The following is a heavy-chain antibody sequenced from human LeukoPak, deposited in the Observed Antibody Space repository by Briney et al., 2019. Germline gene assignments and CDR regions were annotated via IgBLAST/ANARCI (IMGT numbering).Heavy chain of an antibody. CDR3: ARGGWGSGWYFDY. CDR2: ISSSGTTI. J-gene: IGHJ4*02. D-gene: IGHD6-13*01. V-gene: IGHV3-11*01. Sequence: GGSLRLSCAASGAASGFTFSDYYMSWIRQAPGKGLEWISYISSSGTTIYYADSVKGRFTISRDNAKNSLYLQMNSLRAEDTAVYYCARGGWGSGWYFDYWGQGTLVTVSS. CDR1: GAASGFTFSDYY.